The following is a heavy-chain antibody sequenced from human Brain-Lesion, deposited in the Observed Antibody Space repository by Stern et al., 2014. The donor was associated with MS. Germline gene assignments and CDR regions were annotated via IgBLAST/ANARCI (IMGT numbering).Heavy chain of an antibody. CDR2: VSWKSGSI. D-gene: IGHD1-14*01. V-gene: IGHV3-9*01. Sequence: QLVESGGDLVQPGRSLRLSCAAFGFTFDHYAMHWVRQAPGKGLEWVAVVSWKSGSIGYADSVKGRFPTSRDNAYSSLYLQMNSLRPEDTALYYCARDITGSSAYFAYWGQGTLVTVSS. J-gene: IGHJ4*02. CDR3: ARDITGSSAYFAY. CDR1: GFTFDHYA.